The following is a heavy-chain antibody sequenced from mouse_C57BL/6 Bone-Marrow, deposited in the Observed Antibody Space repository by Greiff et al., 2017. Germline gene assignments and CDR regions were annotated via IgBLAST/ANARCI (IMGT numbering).Heavy chain of an antibody. D-gene: IGHD2-1*01. J-gene: IGHJ4*01. CDR1: GFSLTSYG. CDR3: APIYYGHYVESMDY. CDR2: IWSGGST. Sequence: VKLLESGPGLVQPSQSLSITCTVSGFSLTSYGVHWVRQSPGKGLEWLGVIWSGGSTAYNAALMSRLSITKDNSMGQVFFKMNSLQADETAIYYCAPIYYGHYVESMDYWGQGTSVTVSS. V-gene: IGHV2-5*01.